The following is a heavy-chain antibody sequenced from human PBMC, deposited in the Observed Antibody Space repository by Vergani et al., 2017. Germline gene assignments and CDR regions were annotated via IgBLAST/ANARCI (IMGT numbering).Heavy chain of an antibody. J-gene: IGHJ4*02. D-gene: IGHD7-27*01. CDR2: TYYRSKWYF. V-gene: IGHV6-1*01. Sequence: QVQLQQSGPGLVMPSQTLSLTCAISGDSVSTSTAAWNWLRQSPSRGLEWLGRTYYRSKWYFDYAESVKSRIIINPDTSKNQFSLQLNSVTPEDTAVYYCARGRLGGFDYWGQGTLVTVSS. CDR1: GDSVSTSTAA. CDR3: ARGRLGGFDY.